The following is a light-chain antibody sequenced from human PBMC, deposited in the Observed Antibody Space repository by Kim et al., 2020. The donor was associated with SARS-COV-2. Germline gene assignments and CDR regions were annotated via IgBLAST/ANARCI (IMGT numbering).Light chain of an antibody. Sequence: GQSVSIFSNGTSSDVGGCNYFSSYQQHPGKAPKLMIYDVTKWPSGVSSRFSGSKSGNTASLTISGLQAEDEADYYCSSYTSSSTWVFGGGTQLTVL. V-gene: IGLV2-14*03. CDR2: DVT. J-gene: IGLJ3*02. CDR3: SSYTSSSTWV. CDR1: SSDVGGCNY.